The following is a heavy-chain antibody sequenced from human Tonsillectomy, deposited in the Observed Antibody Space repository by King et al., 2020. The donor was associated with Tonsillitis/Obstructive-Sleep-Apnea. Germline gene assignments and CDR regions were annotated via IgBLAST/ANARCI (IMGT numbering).Heavy chain of an antibody. J-gene: IGHJ3*02. Sequence: VQLVESGGGLVQPGGSLRLSCAASGFTFSSYDMHWVRQATGKGLEWVSAIGTAGDTYYPGSVKGRFTISREKAKNSLYLQMNRLRAGDTAVYYCARDQRSQLLSEYSRSWPDAFDIWGQGTMVTVSS. D-gene: IGHD6-13*01. CDR3: ARDQRSQLLSEYSRSWPDAFDI. CDR1: GFTFSSYD. V-gene: IGHV3-13*04. CDR2: IGTAGDT.